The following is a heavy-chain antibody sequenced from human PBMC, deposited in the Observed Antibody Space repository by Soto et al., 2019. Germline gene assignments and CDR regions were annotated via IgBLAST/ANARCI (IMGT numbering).Heavy chain of an antibody. Sequence: EVQLLESGGGLVQPGGSLRLSCAASGFTFSNYAMSWVRQSPGKGLEWVSAISGSGGKTYYADSVIGRFTISRDTSKNTLYLQMNSLRAEDTAVYYSAKVGGVQLWLYNDCWGQGTLVTVSS. CDR3: AKVGGVQLWLYNDC. CDR2: ISGSGGKT. J-gene: IGHJ4*02. CDR1: GFTFSNYA. V-gene: IGHV3-23*01. D-gene: IGHD5-18*01.